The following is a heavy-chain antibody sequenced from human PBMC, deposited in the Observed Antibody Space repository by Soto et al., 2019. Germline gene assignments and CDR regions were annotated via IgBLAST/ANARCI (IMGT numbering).Heavy chain of an antibody. CDR1: GDTFNSYT. CDR2: VNPIVGVS. V-gene: IGHV1-69*02. J-gene: IGHJ4*02. Sequence: QVQLVQSGAEVKNPGSSVKVSCTASGDTFNSYTINWVRQAPGQGLEWVGRVNPIVGVSNSAQKFHGRVTITADKSTSKAYLYLTSLKSEDTAVYYCATSYGSGRTHFDFWGQGTLVTVSS. CDR3: ATSYGSGRTHFDF. D-gene: IGHD3-10*01.